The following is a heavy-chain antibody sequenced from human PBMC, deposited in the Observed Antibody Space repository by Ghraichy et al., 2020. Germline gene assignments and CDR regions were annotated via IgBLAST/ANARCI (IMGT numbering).Heavy chain of an antibody. J-gene: IGHJ6*02. V-gene: IGHV1-69*06. D-gene: IGHD6-13*01. CDR1: GGTFSSYA. Sequence: SMKVSCKASGGTFSSYAISWVRQAPGQGLEWMGGIIPIFGTANYAQKFQGRVTITADKSTSTAYMELSSLRSEDTAVYYCARVAAAAKPDYGMDVWGQGTTVTVSS. CDR2: IIPIFGTA. CDR3: ARVAAAAKPDYGMDV.